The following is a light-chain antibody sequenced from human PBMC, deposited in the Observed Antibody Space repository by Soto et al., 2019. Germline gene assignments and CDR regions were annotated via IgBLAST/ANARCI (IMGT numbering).Light chain of an antibody. V-gene: IGLV2-14*01. CDR1: SSDVGGYNY. CDR2: DVS. J-gene: IGLJ3*02. Sequence: QSALTQPASVSGSPGQSIANSCTGSSSDVGGYNYVSWYQQHPGKAPKLMIYDVSNRPSGVSNRFSGSKSGNTASLTISGLQAEDEADYYCSSHTSSSTRVFGGGTKVTVL. CDR3: SSHTSSSTRV.